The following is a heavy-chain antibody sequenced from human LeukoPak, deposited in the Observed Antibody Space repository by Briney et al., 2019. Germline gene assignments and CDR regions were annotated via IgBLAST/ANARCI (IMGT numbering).Heavy chain of an antibody. V-gene: IGHV3-7*01. CDR2: IKQDGSEE. CDR3: ARVARYYDILTGYYLFDY. Sequence: GGSLRLSCAASGFTFSSYWMSWVRQAPGKGLEWVASIKQDGSEEYYVDSVKGRFTISRDNAKNSLYLQMNSLRAEDTAVYYCARVARYYDILTGYYLFDYWGQGTLVTVSS. J-gene: IGHJ4*02. D-gene: IGHD3-9*01. CDR1: GFTFSSYW.